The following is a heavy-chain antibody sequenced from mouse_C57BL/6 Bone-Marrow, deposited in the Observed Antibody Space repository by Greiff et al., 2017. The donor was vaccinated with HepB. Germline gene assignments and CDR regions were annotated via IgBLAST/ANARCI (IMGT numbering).Heavy chain of an antibody. CDR2: ISDGGSYT. CDR3: ARDRNYYGSSPHWYFDV. J-gene: IGHJ1*03. V-gene: IGHV5-4*01. CDR1: GFTFSSYA. Sequence: EVKVVESGGGLVKPGGSLKLSCAASGFTFSSYAMSWVRQTPEKRLEWVATISDGGSYTYYPDNVKGRFTISRDNAKNNLYLQMSHLKSEDTAMYYCARDRNYYGSSPHWYFDVWGTGTTVTVSS. D-gene: IGHD1-1*01.